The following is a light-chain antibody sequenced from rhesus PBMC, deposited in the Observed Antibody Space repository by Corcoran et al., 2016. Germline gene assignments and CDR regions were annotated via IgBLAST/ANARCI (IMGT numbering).Light chain of an antibody. CDR1: QGISSY. CDR2: YAN. V-gene: IGKV1-32*02. Sequence: DIQMSQSPSSLSASVGDRVTITCRASQGISSYLNWYQQKPGKAPKLLINYANSLASGVPSRFSGSGSGTDFTLTISSLQPEYFATYYCQQGNSNPYSFGQGTKVEIK. CDR3: QQGNSNPYS. J-gene: IGKJ2*01.